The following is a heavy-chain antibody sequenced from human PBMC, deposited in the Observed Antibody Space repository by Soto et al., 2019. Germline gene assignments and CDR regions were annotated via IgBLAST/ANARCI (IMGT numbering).Heavy chain of an antibody. D-gene: IGHD3-10*01. CDR2: ISGSGGST. J-gene: IGHJ4*02. V-gene: IGHV3-23*01. CDR3: AKVHGSGNYHNFPDY. CDR1: GFTFSTYA. Sequence: GGSLRLSCAASGFTFSTYAISWVRQAPGKGLEWVSLISGSGGSTYYADSVKGRFTISRDNSKNTLYLQMNSLRAEDTAVYYCAKVHGSGNYHNFPDYWSQGTLVTVSS.